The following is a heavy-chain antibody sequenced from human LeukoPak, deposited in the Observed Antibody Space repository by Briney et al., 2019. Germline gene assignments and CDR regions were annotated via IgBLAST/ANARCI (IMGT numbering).Heavy chain of an antibody. CDR3: ARDLYYDSASFGY. V-gene: IGHV1-69*13. D-gene: IGHD3-22*01. CDR1: GGTFSSYA. Sequence: ASVKVSCKASGGTFSSYAISWVRQAPGQGLEWMGGIIPIFGTANYAQKFQGRVTITADESTSTAYMELSSLRSDDTAMYYCARDLYYDSASFGYWGQGTLVTVSS. CDR2: IIPIFGTA. J-gene: IGHJ4*02.